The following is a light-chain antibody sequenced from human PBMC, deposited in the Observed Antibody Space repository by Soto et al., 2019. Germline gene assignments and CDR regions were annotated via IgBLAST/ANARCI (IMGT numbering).Light chain of an antibody. V-gene: IGLV2-14*01. CDR1: SSDIGGYNY. CDR2: DVS. J-gene: IGLJ1*01. Sequence: QSVLTQPASVSGSPGQSITISCTGTSSDIGGYNYVSWYQQHPGKAPKSMIYDVSNRPSGVSNRFSGSKSGNTASLTISGLQAEDEADYYCSSYTSSSTLVFGTGTKLTVL. CDR3: SSYTSSSTLV.